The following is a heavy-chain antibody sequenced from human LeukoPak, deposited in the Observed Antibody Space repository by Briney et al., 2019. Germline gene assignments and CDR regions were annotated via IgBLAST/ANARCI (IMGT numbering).Heavy chain of an antibody. V-gene: IGHV3-7*01. Sequence: GGSLRLSCAASGFTFSSYWMSWVRQAPGKGLEWVANIKQVGSEKYYVDSVKGRFTISRDNAKNSLYLQMNSLRAEDTAVYYCARDGRYTGYGGGYWGQGTLVTVSS. CDR1: GFTFSSYW. D-gene: IGHD5-12*01. CDR2: IKQVGSEK. CDR3: ARDGRYTGYGGGY. J-gene: IGHJ4*02.